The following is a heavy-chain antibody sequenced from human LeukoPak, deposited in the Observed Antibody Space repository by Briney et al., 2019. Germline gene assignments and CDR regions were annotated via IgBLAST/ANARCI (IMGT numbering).Heavy chain of an antibody. V-gene: IGHV4-39*01. CDR2: IYYSGST. Sequence: PSETLSLTCTVSDGSISSSSYYWGWIRQPPGKGLEWIGSIYYSGSTYYNPSLKSRVTISVDTSKNQFSLKLSSVTAADTAVYYCARQDFWSGYYYFDYWGQGTLVTVSS. J-gene: IGHJ4*02. CDR3: ARQDFWSGYYYFDY. D-gene: IGHD3-3*01. CDR1: DGSISSSSYY.